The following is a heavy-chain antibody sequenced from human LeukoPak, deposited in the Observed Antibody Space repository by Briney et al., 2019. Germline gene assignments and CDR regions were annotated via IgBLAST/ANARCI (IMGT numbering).Heavy chain of an antibody. Sequence: KTSETLSLTCTVSGGSISSYYWSWIRQPPGKGLEWIGYINDSGSTNSNPSLKSRVTMSVDTSKNQFSLKLSSVTAADTAVYYCTRRGRNNWGEGNDYWGQGTLVTVS. CDR2: INDSGST. CDR1: GGSISSYY. J-gene: IGHJ4*02. V-gene: IGHV4-59*08. CDR3: TRRGRNNWGEGNDY. D-gene: IGHD1-1*01.